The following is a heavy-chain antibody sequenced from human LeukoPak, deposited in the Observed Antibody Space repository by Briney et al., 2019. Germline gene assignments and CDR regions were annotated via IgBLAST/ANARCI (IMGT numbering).Heavy chain of an antibody. V-gene: IGHV3-23*01. Sequence: GGPLRLSCAASGFTFSSYAMSWVRQTPGKGLEWVSTISGSGGSTFYADSVKGRFTISRDNPKNTVDLQMNSLRAEDTAVYYCVKVSSNYYGSGSYQTLDYWGQGTLVTVSS. CDR1: GFTFSSYA. CDR2: ISGSGGST. CDR3: VKVSSNYYGSGSYQTLDY. D-gene: IGHD3-10*01. J-gene: IGHJ4*02.